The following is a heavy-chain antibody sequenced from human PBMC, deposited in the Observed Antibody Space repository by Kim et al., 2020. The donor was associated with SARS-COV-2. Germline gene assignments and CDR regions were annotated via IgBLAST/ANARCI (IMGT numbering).Heavy chain of an antibody. V-gene: IGHV4-34*01. CDR2: INHSGST. CDR3: ARAAGGYDSN. D-gene: IGHD5-12*01. Sequence: SETLSLTCDVYGGSFSGYYWSWIRQPPGKGLEWIGEINHSGSTNYNPSLKSRVTISVDTSKNQFSLKLSSVTAADTAVYYCARAAGGYDSNWGQGTLVTVSS. J-gene: IGHJ4*02. CDR1: GGSFSGYY.